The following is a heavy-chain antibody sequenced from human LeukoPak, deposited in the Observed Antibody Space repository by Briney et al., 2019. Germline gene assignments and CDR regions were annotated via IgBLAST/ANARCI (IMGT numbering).Heavy chain of an antibody. V-gene: IGHV3-74*01. D-gene: IGHD3-10*01. J-gene: IGHJ4*02. CDR2: ISSDGSIT. CDR1: GFTFSVYW. Sequence: GGSLSLTCVTSGFTFSVYWMHWVRQVPGKGLMGVSRISSDGSITTYADSVKGRFTISRDIARNTLYLQMNSLTADDTAVYYCARSGYYNGYDYWGQGTLVTVSS. CDR3: ARSGYYNGYDY.